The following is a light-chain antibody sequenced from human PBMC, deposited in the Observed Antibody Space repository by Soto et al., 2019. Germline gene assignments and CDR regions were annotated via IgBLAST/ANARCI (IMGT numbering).Light chain of an antibody. V-gene: IGKV1-6*01. CDR1: QGISNE. J-gene: IGKJ1*01. Sequence: IQMTQSPSSLSASVGDRVTITCRASQGISNELGWYQQRPGKAPKVLIYGASNLQSGVPSRFSGSASGTDFTLTISSLEPEDFAIYYCLQDYTYPWTFGQGTKLEMK. CDR2: GAS. CDR3: LQDYTYPWT.